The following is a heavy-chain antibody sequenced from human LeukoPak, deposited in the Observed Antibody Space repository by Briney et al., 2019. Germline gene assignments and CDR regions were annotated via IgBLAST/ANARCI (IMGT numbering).Heavy chain of an antibody. CDR1: GFAFSDYS. J-gene: IGHJ4*02. D-gene: IGHD3-10*01. V-gene: IGHV3-11*05. CDR2: ITTSSRSYT. CDR3: ARDHWYGSDY. Sequence: GGSLRLSCAAYGFAFSDYSMNWIRQAPGKGPEWVSSITTSSRSYTNYADSVKGRFTISRDNARNSLYLQMNSLRAEDTAVYYCARDHWYGSDYWGQGTLVTVSS.